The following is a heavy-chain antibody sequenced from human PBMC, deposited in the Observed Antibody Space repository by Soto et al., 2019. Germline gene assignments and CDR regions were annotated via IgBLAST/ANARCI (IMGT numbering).Heavy chain of an antibody. Sequence: GSLRLSCAASGFTVSSNYMSWVRQAPGKGLEWVSIIYSGGGSTYYADSVKGRFTISRDNSENTLYLQMNSLRAEDTAMYYCATKPALIAADYWGQGTLVTVSS. CDR2: IYSGGGST. J-gene: IGHJ4*02. D-gene: IGHD2-15*01. V-gene: IGHV3-66*01. CDR3: ATKPALIAADY. CDR1: GFTVSSNY.